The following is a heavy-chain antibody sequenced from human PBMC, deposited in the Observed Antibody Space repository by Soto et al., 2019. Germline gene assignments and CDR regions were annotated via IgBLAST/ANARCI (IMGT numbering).Heavy chain of an antibody. Sequence: QVQVVQSGAEVKKPGASVKVSCKTSGYTFTNYHVHWVRQAPGQGLEWMGAINPNGGSRTYAQHLQSRVTMNSGSSTSKVYREMGSLRSDDSAVYYCALPKNTLGWYNFWGQGTLVTVS. CDR1: GYTFTNYH. V-gene: IGHV1-46*04. J-gene: IGHJ4*02. D-gene: IGHD6-19*01. CDR2: INPNGGSR. CDR3: ALPKNTLGWYNF.